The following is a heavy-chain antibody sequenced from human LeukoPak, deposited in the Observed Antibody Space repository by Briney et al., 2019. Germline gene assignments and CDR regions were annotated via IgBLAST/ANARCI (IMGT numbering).Heavy chain of an antibody. Sequence: GSLRLSCSASGXTFRSHAMSWVRQAPGQGLEWVSTSTSISNTYYPDSVKGRFTISRDNSRDTLYLQMNTLRAEDTAIYYCAHRTAFDSWGQGTLVTVSS. CDR2: STSISNT. D-gene: IGHD1-14*01. CDR3: AHRTAFDS. V-gene: IGHV3-23*01. CDR1: GXTFRSHA. J-gene: IGHJ4*02.